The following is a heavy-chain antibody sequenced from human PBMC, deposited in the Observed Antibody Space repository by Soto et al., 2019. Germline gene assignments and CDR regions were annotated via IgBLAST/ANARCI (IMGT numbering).Heavy chain of an antibody. Sequence: PAETLTLTCTVSGCSVSSAYSYWIWLPQATGKGLEWVGYIYHSESTYYNPSVTGRRTLSVDTSKDQFSLTLSSETAGDTAVYFCSGGRLSGHSTSPLDYWGQGTLVTVSS. J-gene: IGHJ4*02. CDR3: SGGRLSGHSTSPLDY. CDR2: IYHSEST. CDR1: GCSVSSAYSY. D-gene: IGHD2-15*01. V-gene: IGHV4-30-4*01.